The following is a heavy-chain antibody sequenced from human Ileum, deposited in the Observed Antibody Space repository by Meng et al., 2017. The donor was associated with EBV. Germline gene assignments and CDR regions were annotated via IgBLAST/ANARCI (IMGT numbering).Heavy chain of an antibody. CDR3: ARAGNGGSYYFTY. V-gene: IGHV1-18*01. J-gene: IGHJ4*02. CDR2: ISAYNGNT. Sequence: QLVQFGAEVKKPGDSVKASCKASGDTFSNYGISWLRQAPGQGLEWMGWISAYNGNTNYAQNLQGRVTMTTDTSTGTAYMEVRSLRSDDTAVYYCARAGNGGSYYFTYWGQGTLVTVSS. D-gene: IGHD1-26*01. CDR1: GDTFSNYG.